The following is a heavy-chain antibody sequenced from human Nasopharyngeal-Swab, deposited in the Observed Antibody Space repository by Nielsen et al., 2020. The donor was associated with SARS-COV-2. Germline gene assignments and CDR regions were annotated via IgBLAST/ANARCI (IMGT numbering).Heavy chain of an antibody. Sequence: ASVKVSCKASGYTFTGYYMHWVRQAPGQGLEWMGWINPNSGGTNYAQKFQGRVTMTRDTSISTAYMELSRLRSDDTAVCYCASPRDVLLWFGDTYGDYYYGMDVWGQGTTVTVSS. CDR2: INPNSGGT. CDR3: ASPRDVLLWFGDTYGDYYYGMDV. V-gene: IGHV1-2*02. D-gene: IGHD3-10*01. J-gene: IGHJ6*02. CDR1: GYTFTGYY.